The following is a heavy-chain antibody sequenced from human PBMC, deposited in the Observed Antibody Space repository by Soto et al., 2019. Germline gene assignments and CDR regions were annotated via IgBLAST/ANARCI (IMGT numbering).Heavy chain of an antibody. CDR3: AKEGIELWSAFDY. CDR2: ISDDGKNE. D-gene: IGHD5-18*01. CDR1: GFTFSNYG. J-gene: IGHJ4*02. V-gene: IGHV3-30*18. Sequence: QVQLVESGGGVVQPGRSLRLSCAASGFTFSNYGIHWVRQATGKGLEWVAVISDDGKNEYYADSVKGRFTISRDNSKNTLYLQMNSLRVEDTAVYYCAKEGIELWSAFDYWGQGTLVTVSS.